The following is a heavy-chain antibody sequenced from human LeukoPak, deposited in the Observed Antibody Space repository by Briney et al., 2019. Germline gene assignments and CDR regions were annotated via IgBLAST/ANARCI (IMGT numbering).Heavy chain of an antibody. Sequence: PGESLKISCKGSGYTFTNYWICWVRQMPGKDLEWMGIIYPGDSDTRYSPSFQGQVTISADKSISTAYLQWTSLKASDTAMYYCARRVAYNCAFDFWGQGTLVTVSS. J-gene: IGHJ4*02. D-gene: IGHD1-1*01. CDR2: IYPGDSDT. CDR1: GYTFTNYW. CDR3: ARRVAYNCAFDF. V-gene: IGHV5-51*01.